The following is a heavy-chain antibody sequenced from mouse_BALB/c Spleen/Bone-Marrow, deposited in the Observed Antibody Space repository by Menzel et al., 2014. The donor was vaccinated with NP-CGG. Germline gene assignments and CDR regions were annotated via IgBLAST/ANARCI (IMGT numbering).Heavy chain of an antibody. Sequence: VQLQQSGPSLVKPSQTLSLTCSVTGDSITSGYWNWIRKFPGNKLEYMGYISHSGSTYYNPSLKSRISITRDTSKNQYYLQLNSVTTEDTASYYCARAGYGYDVGYAMDYWGQGTSVTVSS. CDR2: ISHSGST. J-gene: IGHJ4*01. CDR1: GDSITSGY. V-gene: IGHV3-8*02. D-gene: IGHD2-14*01. CDR3: ARAGYGYDVGYAMDY.